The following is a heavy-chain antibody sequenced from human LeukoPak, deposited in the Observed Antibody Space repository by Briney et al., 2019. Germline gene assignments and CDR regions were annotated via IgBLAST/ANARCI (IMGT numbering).Heavy chain of an antibody. CDR2: ISAYNGNT. J-gene: IGHJ4*02. V-gene: IGHV1-18*01. D-gene: IGHD3-10*01. CDR1: GYTFTSYG. CDR3: ARDKRGAYYYGSGSPPGY. Sequence: GASVKVSCKASGYTFTSYGISWVRQAPGQGLEWMGWISAYNGNTNYAQKLQGRVTMTTDTSTSTAYMELRSLRSDDTAVYYCARDKRGAYYYGSGSPPGYWGQGTLVTVSS.